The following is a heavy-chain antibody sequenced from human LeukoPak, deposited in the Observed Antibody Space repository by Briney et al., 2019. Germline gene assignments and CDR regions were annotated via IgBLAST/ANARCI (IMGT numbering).Heavy chain of an antibody. D-gene: IGHD2-21*01. J-gene: IGHJ4*02. V-gene: IGHV4-34*01. CDR2: INHSGST. Sequence: SETLSLTCAVYGGSFSGYYWSWIRQPPGKGLEWIGEINHSGSTNYNPSLKSRVTISVDTSKNQFSLKLSSVTAADTAIYFCARVRGDSGGPVFDSWGQGALVTVSS. CDR1: GGSFSGYY. CDR3: ARVRGDSGGPVFDS.